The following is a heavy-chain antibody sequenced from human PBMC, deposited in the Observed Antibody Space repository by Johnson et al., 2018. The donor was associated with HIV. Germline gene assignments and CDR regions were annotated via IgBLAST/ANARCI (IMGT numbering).Heavy chain of an antibody. J-gene: IGHJ3*02. CDR1: GFTFTSYA. Sequence: VQLVESGGGLVQPGGSLRLSCAASGFTFTSYAMSWVRQAPGKGLEWVSAISGSGGSTYYADSVKGRFTISRDNSKNTLYLQMNSLRAVDTAVYYSARDEGIVVVSHAFDIWGQGTMVTVSS. CDR2: ISGSGGST. CDR3: ARDEGIVVVSHAFDI. V-gene: IGHV3-23*04. D-gene: IGHD3-22*01.